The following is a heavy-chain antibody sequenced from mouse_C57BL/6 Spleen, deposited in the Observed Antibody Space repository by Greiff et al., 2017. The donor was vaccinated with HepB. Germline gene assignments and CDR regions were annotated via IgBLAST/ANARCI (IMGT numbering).Heavy chain of an antibody. Sequence: VQLQQSGAELVKPGASVKLSCKASGYTFTSYWMHWVKQRPGQGLEWIGMIHPNSGSTNYNEKFKSKATLTVDKSSSTAYMQLSSLTSEDSAVYYCASPAYYSNYGFAYWGQGTLVTVSA. CDR2: IHPNSGST. CDR1: GYTFTSYW. V-gene: IGHV1-64*01. D-gene: IGHD2-5*01. CDR3: ASPAYYSNYGFAY. J-gene: IGHJ3*01.